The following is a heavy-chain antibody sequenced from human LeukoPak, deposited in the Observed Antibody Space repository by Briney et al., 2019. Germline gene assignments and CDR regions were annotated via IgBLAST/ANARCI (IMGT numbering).Heavy chain of an antibody. D-gene: IGHD2-2*01. Sequence: SETLSLTCAVYGGSFSGYYWSWIRQPPGKGLEWIGEINHSGSTNYNPSLKSRVTISVDTSKNQFSLKLSSVTAADTAVYYCASARGDSTSENYYYYGMDVWGQGTTVTVSS. CDR2: INHSGST. CDR1: GGSFSGYY. J-gene: IGHJ6*02. V-gene: IGHV4-34*01. CDR3: ASARGDSTSENYYYYGMDV.